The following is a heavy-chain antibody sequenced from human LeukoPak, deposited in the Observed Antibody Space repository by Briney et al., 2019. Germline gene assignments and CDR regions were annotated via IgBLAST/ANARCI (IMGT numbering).Heavy chain of an antibody. Sequence: GGSLRLSCAASGFTFSDYWMHWVRQAPGKGLVWVSRVCSDGTSTSYADSVKGRFTISRDNAKNTLFLQMNSLRAEDTAVYYCARALAVAGTGGHYWGQGTLVTVSP. V-gene: IGHV3-74*01. J-gene: IGHJ4*02. D-gene: IGHD6-19*01. CDR3: ARALAVAGTGGHY. CDR2: VCSDGTST. CDR1: GFTFSDYW.